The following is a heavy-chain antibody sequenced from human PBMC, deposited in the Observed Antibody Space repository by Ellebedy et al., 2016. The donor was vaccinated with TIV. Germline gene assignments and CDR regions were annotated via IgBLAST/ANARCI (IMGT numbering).Heavy chain of an antibody. CDR3: ARGGGSSWYVELDY. Sequence: ASVKVSCKASGYTFTSYYMHWVRQAPGQGLEWMGWINPNSGGTNYAQKFQGRVTMTRDTSIRTAYMELSRLRSDDTAVYYCARGGGSSWYVELDYWGQGTLVTVSS. V-gene: IGHV1-2*02. D-gene: IGHD6-13*01. J-gene: IGHJ4*02. CDR1: GYTFTSYY. CDR2: INPNSGGT.